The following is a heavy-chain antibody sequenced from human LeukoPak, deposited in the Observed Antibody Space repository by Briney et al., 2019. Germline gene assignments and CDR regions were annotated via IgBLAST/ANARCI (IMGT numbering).Heavy chain of an antibody. CDR1: GVSMSAYQ. V-gene: IGHV4-4*09. Sequence: RSETLSLTCTVSGVSMSAYQWSWVRQSPEKGLEWIGCINTKGETSYNPSLKSRVTTSVDTSKSQFSLRLTSVTAADTAVYHCATSNDAKIAPFDHWGQGAPVTVSS. CDR2: INTKGET. D-gene: IGHD2-21*01. CDR3: ATSNDAKIAPFDH. J-gene: IGHJ4*02.